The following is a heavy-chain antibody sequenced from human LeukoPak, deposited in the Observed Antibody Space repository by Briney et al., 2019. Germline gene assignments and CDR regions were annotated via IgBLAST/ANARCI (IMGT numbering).Heavy chain of an antibody. CDR2: ISGSGGST. D-gene: IGHD6-13*01. CDR3: AKDPTNRGIAAAGTVY. J-gene: IGHJ4*02. CDR1: GFTFSSYA. V-gene: IGHV3-23*01. Sequence: GGSLRLSCAASGFTFSSYAMSWVRQAPGKGLEWVSAISGSGGSTYYADSVEGRFTISRDNSKNTLYLQMNSLRAEDTAVYYCAKDPTNRGIAAAGTVYWGQGTLVTVSS.